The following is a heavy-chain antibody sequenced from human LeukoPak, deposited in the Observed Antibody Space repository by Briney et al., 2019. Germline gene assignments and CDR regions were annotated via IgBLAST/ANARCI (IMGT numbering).Heavy chain of an antibody. CDR1: GGSFSPYY. CDR2: INHSGST. CDR3: ARGGLYCGGDCYVDH. V-gene: IGHV4-34*01. Sequence: SETLSLTCAVYGGSFSPYYWSWIRQPPEKGLEWIGEINHSGSTNYNPSSKSRVTISVDTSKNQFSLKLSSVTAADTAVYYCARGGLYCGGDCYVDHWGQGSLVTVSS. J-gene: IGHJ4*02. D-gene: IGHD2-21*02.